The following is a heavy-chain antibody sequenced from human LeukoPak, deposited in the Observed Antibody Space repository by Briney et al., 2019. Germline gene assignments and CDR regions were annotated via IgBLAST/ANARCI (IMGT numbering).Heavy chain of an antibody. J-gene: IGHJ4*02. D-gene: IGHD6-13*01. CDR2: ISGYNGNT. Sequence: ASVKLSCKTSGFTFTSYGISWMRQAPGQGLEWVGCISGYNGNTNYAQKFQDRVTMTTDTSTSTAYMELRNLRSDDTAFYYCARDRSSSARENWGQGTLVTVSS. CDR3: ARDRSSSAREN. V-gene: IGHV1-18*01. CDR1: GFTFTSYG.